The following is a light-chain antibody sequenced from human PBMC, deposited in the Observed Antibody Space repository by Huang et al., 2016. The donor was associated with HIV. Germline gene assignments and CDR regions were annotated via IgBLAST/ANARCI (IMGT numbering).Light chain of an antibody. J-gene: IGKJ4*01. V-gene: IGKV3-15*01. CDR2: GSS. CDR1: RSVSTN. Sequence: EIVMTQSPATLSVSPGQRVTLSCRANRSVSTNLAWSQQRHGQAPRLLIYGSSTRAPGIPARFSGSGSGTDFSLTISSLQSEDFALYYCHQYNNWRLSFGGGTRV. CDR3: HQYNNWRLS.